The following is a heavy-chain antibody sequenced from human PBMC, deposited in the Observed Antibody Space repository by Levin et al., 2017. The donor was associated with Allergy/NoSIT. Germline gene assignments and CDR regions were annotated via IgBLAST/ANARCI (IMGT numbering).Heavy chain of an antibody. J-gene: IGHJ5*02. CDR2: MNPNSGNT. CDR1: GYTFTSYD. Sequence: GESLKISCKASGYTFTSYDINWVRQATGQGLEWMGWMNPNSGNTGYAQKFQGRVTMTRNTSISTAYMELSSLRSEDTAVYYCAKSYYDFWSGYSSQSWFDPWGQGTLVTVSS. D-gene: IGHD3-3*01. V-gene: IGHV1-8*01. CDR3: AKSYYDFWSGYSSQSWFDP.